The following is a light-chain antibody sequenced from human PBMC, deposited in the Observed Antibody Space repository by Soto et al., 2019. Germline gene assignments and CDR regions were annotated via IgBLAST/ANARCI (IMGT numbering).Light chain of an antibody. CDR1: SSDVGGYNY. Sequence: QSALTQPASVSGSPGQSITISCTGTSSDVGGYNYVSWYQQHPGKAPKLMIYDVSNRPSGVSNRFSDSKSGNTASLTISGRQAEDEADYYCSSYTSSSTLVVFGGGTQLTVL. CDR2: DVS. V-gene: IGLV2-14*01. J-gene: IGLJ2*01. CDR3: SSYTSSSTLVV.